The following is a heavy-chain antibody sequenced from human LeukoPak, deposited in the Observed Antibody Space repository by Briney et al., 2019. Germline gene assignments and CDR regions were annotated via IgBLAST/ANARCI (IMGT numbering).Heavy chain of an antibody. J-gene: IGHJ3*02. CDR1: GGSISSYY. V-gene: IGHV4-59*01. CDR2: IYYSGST. CDR3: ARDTYPTYSSSWSDAFDI. Sequence: SETLSLTCTVSGGSISSYYWSWIRQPPGKGLEWIGYIYYSGSTNYNPSLKSRVTISVDTSKNQFSLKLSSVTAADTAVYYCARDTYPTYSSSWSDAFDIWGQGTMVTVSS. D-gene: IGHD6-13*01.